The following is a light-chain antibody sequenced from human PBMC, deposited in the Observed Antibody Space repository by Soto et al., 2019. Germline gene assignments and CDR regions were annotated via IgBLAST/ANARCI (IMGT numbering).Light chain of an antibody. CDR2: GNS. Sequence: QSVLTQPPSVSGAPGQRVTISYTGSSSNIGAGYDVHWYQQLPGTAPKLLIYGNSNRPSGVPDRFSGSKSGTSASLAITGLQAEDEADYYCQSYDSSLRVSVFGGGIKLTVL. J-gene: IGLJ2*01. V-gene: IGLV1-40*01. CDR3: QSYDSSLRVSV. CDR1: SSNIGAGYD.